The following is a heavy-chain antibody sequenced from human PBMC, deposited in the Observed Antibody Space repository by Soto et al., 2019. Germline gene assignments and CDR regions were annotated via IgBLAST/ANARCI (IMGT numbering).Heavy chain of an antibody. CDR2: IAYDGRNK. Sequence: QVQLVESGGGVVKPGRSLRLSCAASGFTFSSYAMHWVRQAPGKGLEWVAVIAYDGRNKYYADSVKGRFTISRDNSKNTLYLQMNSRRIEDTAVYYCARELERVFDYWGQGTLVTVSS. D-gene: IGHD1-1*01. V-gene: IGHV3-30*04. CDR1: GFTFSSYA. J-gene: IGHJ4*02. CDR3: ARELERVFDY.